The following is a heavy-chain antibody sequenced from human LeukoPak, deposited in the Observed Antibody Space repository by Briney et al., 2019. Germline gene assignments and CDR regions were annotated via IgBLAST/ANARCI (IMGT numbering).Heavy chain of an antibody. Sequence: GASVKVSCKASGYTFTSYYMHWVRQAPGQGLEWRGIINPSGGSTSYAQKFQGRVTMTRDKSTSTVYMELSSLRAEDTAVYYCARPLGGHGDYGAYDYWGQGTLVTVSS. D-gene: IGHD4-17*01. CDR1: GYTFTSYY. J-gene: IGHJ4*02. V-gene: IGHV1-46*01. CDR3: ARPLGGHGDYGAYDY. CDR2: INPSGGST.